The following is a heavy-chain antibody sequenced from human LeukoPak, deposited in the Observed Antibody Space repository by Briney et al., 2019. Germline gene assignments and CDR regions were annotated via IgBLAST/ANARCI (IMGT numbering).Heavy chain of an antibody. J-gene: IGHJ4*02. CDR2: ISGSGGST. D-gene: IGHD2-8*01. Sequence: AGGSLRLSCAASGFTFSSYAMSWVRQAPGKGLEWVSSISGSGGSTYSADSVKGRFTISRDNSKNTLYLQMNSLRAEDTALYYCAKDRSCTNDICHGDFDYWGQGTLVTVSS. CDR3: AKDRSCTNDICHGDFDY. V-gene: IGHV3-23*01. CDR1: GFTFSSYA.